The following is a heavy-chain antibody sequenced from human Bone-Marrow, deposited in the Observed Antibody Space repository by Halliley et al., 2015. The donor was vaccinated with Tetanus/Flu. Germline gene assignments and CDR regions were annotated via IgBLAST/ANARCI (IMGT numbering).Heavy chain of an antibody. D-gene: IGHD2-21*02. Sequence: SLRLSCGASGFTFNTYAMSWVRQAPGKGLEWVADISGSGSTTYCADSVKGRFTISRDNSKNTLYLQMNSLRAEDTAVYFCAKEAPRHIVVETAQLRMPNTQHFQHGGQASLVSVSP. CDR3: AKEAPRHIVVETAQLRMPNTQHFQH. CDR2: ISGSGSTT. V-gene: IGHV3-23*01. CDR1: GFTFNTYA. J-gene: IGHJ1*01.